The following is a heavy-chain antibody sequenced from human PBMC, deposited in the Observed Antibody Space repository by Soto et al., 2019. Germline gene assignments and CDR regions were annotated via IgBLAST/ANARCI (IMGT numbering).Heavy chain of an antibody. CDR3: ASGNHGVTGTSDY. CDR1: VDSISSSGC. Sequence: AEALCLACAFSVDSISSSGCGTWFRQPPGKGLEWIGEILPNGGTNYNPSFTSRVTISVDKSKNNFSLRLNSVTAADTAVYYCASGNHGVTGTSDYWGQGTLVTVSS. CDR2: ILPNGGT. J-gene: IGHJ4*02. D-gene: IGHD1-7*01. V-gene: IGHV4-4*02.